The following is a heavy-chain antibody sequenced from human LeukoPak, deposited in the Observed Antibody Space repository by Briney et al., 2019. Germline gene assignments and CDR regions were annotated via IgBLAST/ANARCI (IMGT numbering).Heavy chain of an antibody. J-gene: IGHJ4*02. Sequence: PSETLSLTCTVSGGSISSSSYYWGWIRQPPGKGLEWIGSIYYSGSTYYNPSLKSRVTISVDTSKNQFSLKLSSVTAADTAVYYCARASGSYSKFDYWGQGTLVTVSS. CDR2: IYYSGST. CDR1: GGSISSSSYY. V-gene: IGHV4-39*07. CDR3: ARASGSYSKFDY. D-gene: IGHD1-26*01.